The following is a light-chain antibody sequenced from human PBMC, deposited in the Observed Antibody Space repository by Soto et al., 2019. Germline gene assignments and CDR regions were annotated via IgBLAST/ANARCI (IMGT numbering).Light chain of an antibody. CDR3: QQYSSLWT. CDR2: GAS. CDR1: QSVNNNH. Sequence: IGLTQSSSTLSFSPGERAPLSCRTSQSVNNNHLAWYQQKPGQAPRLLIYGASSRATGIPDRFSGSGSGTDFTLSISRLEPEDFAVYYCQQYSSLWTFGQGTKVDIK. J-gene: IGKJ1*01. V-gene: IGKV3-20*01.